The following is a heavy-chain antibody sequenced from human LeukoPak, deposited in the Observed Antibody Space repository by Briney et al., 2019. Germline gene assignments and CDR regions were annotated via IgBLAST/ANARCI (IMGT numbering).Heavy chain of an antibody. Sequence: SETLPLTCAVKGESFNGFYWTGIRQSPGKGLEGIGEINDIGHTNYNASLKSRVTISLDTSQKQFSLELTSVTAADTAVYYCARGEGNDYVWGSFYYYLDVWGKGTAVTVSS. J-gene: IGHJ6*03. CDR2: INDIGHT. CDR3: ARGEGNDYVWGSFYYYLDV. V-gene: IGHV4-34*01. CDR1: GESFNGFY. D-gene: IGHD3-16*01.